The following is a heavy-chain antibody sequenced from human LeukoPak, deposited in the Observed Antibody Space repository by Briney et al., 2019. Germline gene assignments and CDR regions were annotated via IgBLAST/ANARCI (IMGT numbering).Heavy chain of an antibody. J-gene: IGHJ6*02. CDR2: ISAYNGNT. CDR3: ARVHGGSWSDYYYGMDV. D-gene: IGHD6-13*01. Sequence: GASVTVSCTASGYTFTSYGISWVRQAPGQGLEWMGWISAYNGNTNYAQKLQGRVTMTTDTSTSTAYMELRSLRSDDTAVYYCARVHGGSWSDYYYGMDVWGQGTTVTVSS. CDR1: GYTFTSYG. V-gene: IGHV1-18*01.